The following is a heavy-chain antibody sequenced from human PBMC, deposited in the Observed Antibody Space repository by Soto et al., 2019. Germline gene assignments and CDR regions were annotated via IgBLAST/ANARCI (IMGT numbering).Heavy chain of an antibody. Sequence: ASVKVSCKASGYTFSSYYMNWVRQAPGQGLEWLGIINPSGGYTTYAQRFLGRVTMTSDTSTSTVHMELGSLTSEDTAVYYCARGDSNTWYLDYFDNWGQGALVTVSS. D-gene: IGHD6-13*01. V-gene: IGHV1-46*01. J-gene: IGHJ4*02. CDR3: ARGDSNTWYLDYFDN. CDR1: GYTFSSYY. CDR2: INPSGGYT.